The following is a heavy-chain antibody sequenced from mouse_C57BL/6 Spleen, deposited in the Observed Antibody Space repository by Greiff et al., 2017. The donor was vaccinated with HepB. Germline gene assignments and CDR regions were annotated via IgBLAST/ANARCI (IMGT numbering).Heavy chain of an antibody. CDR2: IYPGDGDT. CDR1: GYAFSSYW. D-gene: IGHD2-4*01. J-gene: IGHJ1*03. V-gene: IGHV1-80*01. CDR3: ARSRDYDAYWYFDV. Sequence: VQLQQSGAELVKPGASVKISCKASGYAFSSYWMNWVKQRPGKGLEWIGQIYPGDGDTNYNGKFKGKATLTADKSSSTAYMQLSSLTSEDSAVYFCARSRDYDAYWYFDVWGTGTTVTVSS.